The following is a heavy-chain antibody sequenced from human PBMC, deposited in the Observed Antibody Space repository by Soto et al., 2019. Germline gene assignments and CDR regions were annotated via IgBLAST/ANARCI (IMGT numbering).Heavy chain of an antibody. J-gene: IGHJ6*02. CDR1: GGTFGNSA. CDR2: IIPSFATG. CDR3: ARGDSTDCSNGVCSFFYNHDMDV. V-gene: IGHV1-69*06. Sequence: ASVKVSCKASGGTFGNSAISWVRQAPGQGLEWMGGIIPSFATGNSAPEFQGRLTITADKSTTTASMELTRLTSDDTAIYYCARGDSTDCSNGVCSFFYNHDMDVWGQGTTVTVSS. D-gene: IGHD2-8*01.